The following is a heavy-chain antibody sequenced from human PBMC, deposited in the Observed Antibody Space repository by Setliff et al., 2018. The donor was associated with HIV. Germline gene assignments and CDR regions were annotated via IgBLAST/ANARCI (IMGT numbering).Heavy chain of an antibody. D-gene: IGHD3-3*01. Sequence: SETLSLTCTVSGGSISRGSYYWSWIRQPAGKGLEWIGRVFTSGTTNYNPSLKSRVTISVDTSKRQFSLKLTSVTAADTAVYYCARDPVITIFGVAHQAPGYMDVWGKGTTVTVSS. V-gene: IGHV4-61*02. CDR3: ARDPVITIFGVAHQAPGYMDV. CDR2: VFTSGTT. CDR1: GGSISRGSYY. J-gene: IGHJ6*03.